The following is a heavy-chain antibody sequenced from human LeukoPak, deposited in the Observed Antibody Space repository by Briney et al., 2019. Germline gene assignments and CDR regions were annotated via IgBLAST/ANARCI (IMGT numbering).Heavy chain of an antibody. CDR3: ARDMSPWETRNPDAFDI. V-gene: IGHV3-21*04. J-gene: IGHJ3*02. Sequence: GGSLRLSCAASGFDFNNYNMNWVRQAPGKGLEWVSSITSSGTYIYYADSVKGRFTISRDNSKNTLYLHMNSLRAEDTAVYYCARDMSPWETRNPDAFDIWGQGTMVTVSS. D-gene: IGHD1-14*01. CDR2: ITSSGTYI. CDR1: GFDFNNYN.